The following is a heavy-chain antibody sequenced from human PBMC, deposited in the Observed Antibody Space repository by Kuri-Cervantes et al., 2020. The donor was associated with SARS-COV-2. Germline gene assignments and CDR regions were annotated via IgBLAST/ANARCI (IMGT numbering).Heavy chain of an antibody. V-gene: IGHV3-74*01. CDR1: GFTISSYW. D-gene: IGHD6-19*01. CDR2: ISNDGTYT. J-gene: IGHJ5*02. CDR3: AREAVAGLDWFDP. Sequence: ETLSLTCTAFGFTISSYWVHWVRQVPGKGLVWVSRISNDGTYTDYADSVKGRFTISRDTAKNTLYLQMNSLRAEDTAVYYCAREAVAGLDWFDPWGQGTLVTVSS.